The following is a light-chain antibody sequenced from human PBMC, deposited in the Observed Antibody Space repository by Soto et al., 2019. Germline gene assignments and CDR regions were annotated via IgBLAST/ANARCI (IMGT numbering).Light chain of an antibody. CDR2: AAS. Sequence: DIQITQSPSALAASVGDRVTITCRASQSISRYLNWYQQKPGKAPKVLIFAASSLQSGVPSRFSGSGSGTDFTLTINSLQPEDSATYYCQQSYSLYTFGQGTRLEIK. J-gene: IGKJ5*01. CDR1: QSISRY. V-gene: IGKV1-39*01. CDR3: QQSYSLYT.